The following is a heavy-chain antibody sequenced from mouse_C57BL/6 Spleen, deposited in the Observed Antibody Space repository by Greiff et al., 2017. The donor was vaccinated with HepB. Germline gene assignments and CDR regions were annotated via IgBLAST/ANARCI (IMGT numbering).Heavy chain of an antibody. CDR3: TTDYYGSSPLFAY. Sequence: KQRPEQGLEWIGRIDPEDGDTEYAPKFQGKATMTADTSSNTAYLQLSSLTSEDTAVYYCTTDYYGSSPLFAYWGQGTLVTVSA. D-gene: IGHD1-1*01. J-gene: IGHJ3*01. V-gene: IGHV14-1*01. CDR2: IDPEDGDT.